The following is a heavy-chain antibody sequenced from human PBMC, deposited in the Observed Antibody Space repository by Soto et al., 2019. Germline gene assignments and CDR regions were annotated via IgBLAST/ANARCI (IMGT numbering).Heavy chain of an antibody. V-gene: IGHV3-30-3*01. D-gene: IGHD1-20*01. CDR2: ISYDGSNK. Sequence: QPVGSLRLSCAASGFTFSSYAMHWVRQAPGKGLEWVAVISYDGSNKYYADSVKGRFTISRDNSKNTLYLQMNSLRAEDTAVYYCARDHPQPRYQFDYWGQGTLVTVSS. CDR1: GFTFSSYA. J-gene: IGHJ4*02. CDR3: ARDHPQPRYQFDY.